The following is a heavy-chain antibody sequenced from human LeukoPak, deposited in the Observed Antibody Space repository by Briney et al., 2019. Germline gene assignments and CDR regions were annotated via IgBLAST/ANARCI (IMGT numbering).Heavy chain of an antibody. J-gene: IGHJ5*02. Sequence: PSETLSLTCTVSGGSVSTIIHFWDWVRQPPGKGLEWIVSLSDTGTTYYNPSLESRVTMSVDTSKNQFSLKLSSVTAADTAVYYCARRDHTGRSHAWFDPWGQGTLVTVSS. D-gene: IGHD1-14*01. V-gene: IGHV4-39*01. CDR2: LSDTGTT. CDR3: ARRDHTGRSHAWFDP. CDR1: GGSVSTIIHF.